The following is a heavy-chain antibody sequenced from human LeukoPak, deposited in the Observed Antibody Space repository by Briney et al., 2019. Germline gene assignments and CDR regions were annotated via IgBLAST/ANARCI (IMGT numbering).Heavy chain of an antibody. CDR3: ARERPAVAGTSHDAFDI. CDR1: GYTLTELS. D-gene: IGHD6-19*01. Sequence: ASVKVSCKVSGYTLTELSMHWVRQAPGKGLEWMGGFDPEDGETIYAQKFQGRVTMTEDTSTDTAYMELSSLRAEDTAVYYCARERPAVAGTSHDAFDIWGQGTMVTVSS. J-gene: IGHJ3*02. CDR2: FDPEDGET. V-gene: IGHV1-24*01.